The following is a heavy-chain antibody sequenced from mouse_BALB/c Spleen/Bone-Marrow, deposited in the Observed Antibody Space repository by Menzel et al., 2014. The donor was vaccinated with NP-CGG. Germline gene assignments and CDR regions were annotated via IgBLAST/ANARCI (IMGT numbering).Heavy chain of an antibody. Sequence: EVKLLESGGELVRPGALVKLSCKASGFNIKDYYMQWVKQRPEQGLEWIGWIDPENGNTIYDPKFQGKASITADTSSNTAYLQLISLTSEDTAVYYSARWGNYYFDSWGQGTTLTVSS. CDR2: IDPENGNT. J-gene: IGHJ2*01. CDR1: GFNIKDYY. CDR3: ARWGNYYFDS. V-gene: IGHV14-1*02.